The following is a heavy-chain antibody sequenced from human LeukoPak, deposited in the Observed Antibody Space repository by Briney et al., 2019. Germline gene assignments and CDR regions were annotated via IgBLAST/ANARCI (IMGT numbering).Heavy chain of an antibody. CDR1: GLTFSRCD. CDR3: AKRSMVRGVQFDAFDL. D-gene: IGHD3-10*01. CDR2: VLYDGSLK. Sequence: GESLKISCAASGLTFSRCDMHWVRQAPGKGLEWVAFVLYDGSLKYYADSVRGRVTISRDNSKNTLYLQMNSLRAEDTAVYYCAKRSMVRGVQFDAFDLWGQGTIVTVSS. J-gene: IGHJ3*01. V-gene: IGHV3-30*02.